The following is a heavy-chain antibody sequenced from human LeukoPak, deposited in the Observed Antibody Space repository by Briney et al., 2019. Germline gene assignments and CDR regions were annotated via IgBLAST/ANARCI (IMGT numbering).Heavy chain of an antibody. J-gene: IGHJ4*02. D-gene: IGHD6-13*01. CDR3: AKDRRPYSSSWYVFDY. CDR1: GFTFSSYE. CDR2: ISSSGSTI. V-gene: IGHV3-48*03. Sequence: GGSLRLSCAASGFTFSSYEMNWVRQAPGKGLEWVSYISSSGSTIYYADSVKGRFTISRDNAKNSLYLQMNSLRAEDTAVYYCAKDRRPYSSSWYVFDYWGQGTLVTVSS.